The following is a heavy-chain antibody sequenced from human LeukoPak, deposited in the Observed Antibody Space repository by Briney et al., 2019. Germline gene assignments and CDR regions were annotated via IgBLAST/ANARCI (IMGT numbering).Heavy chain of an antibody. Sequence: GGSLRLSCAASGFTFSSYAMHWVRQAPGKGLEWVAVISYDGSNKYYADSVKGRFTISRDNSKNTLYLQMNSLRAEDTAVYYCAGGKDTFDYWGQGTLVTVSS. CDR3: AGGKDTFDY. D-gene: IGHD2-15*01. J-gene: IGHJ4*02. CDR1: GFTFSSYA. CDR2: ISYDGSNK. V-gene: IGHV3-30-3*01.